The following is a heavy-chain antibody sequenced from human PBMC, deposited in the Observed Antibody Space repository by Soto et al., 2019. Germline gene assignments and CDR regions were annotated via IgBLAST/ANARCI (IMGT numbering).Heavy chain of an antibody. V-gene: IGHV1-18*04. Sequence: QLQLVQSGAEVKNPGASVRVSCNASGFSFSTYGITWVRQAPGQGLEWMGWITASNGNTHYAQNLQGRVTMTTDTSTSTAYMELWRLSSDDTAVYYCARGNSYGSYWYFDLWGRGTLVTVSS. CDR2: ITASNGNT. CDR3: ARGNSYGSYWYFDL. J-gene: IGHJ2*01. CDR1: GFSFSTYG. D-gene: IGHD5-18*01.